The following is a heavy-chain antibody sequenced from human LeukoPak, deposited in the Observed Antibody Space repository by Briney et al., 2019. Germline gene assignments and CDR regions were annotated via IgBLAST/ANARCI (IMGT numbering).Heavy chain of an antibody. D-gene: IGHD1-26*01. J-gene: IGHJ4*02. V-gene: IGHV3-53*01. CDR3: ARDLSVGAKPNLGFDY. CDR1: GFTVSNKY. Sequence: GGSLRLSCAASGFTVSNKYMTWVRQAPGKGLEWVSLIYSDGRTYYADSVKGRCTISRDNSKNTLYLQMNSLRAEDTAIYYCARDLSVGAKPNLGFDYWGQGTLVTVSS. CDR2: IYSDGRT.